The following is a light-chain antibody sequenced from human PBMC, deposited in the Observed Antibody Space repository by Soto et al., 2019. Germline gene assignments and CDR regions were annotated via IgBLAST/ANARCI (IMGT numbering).Light chain of an antibody. CDR2: AAS. CDR3: QQSYSSPFT. V-gene: IGKV1-39*01. J-gene: IGKJ3*01. Sequence: DIQMTQSPSSLSASIGDRVTITCRASQTISNYLNWYQQKPGKAPNLLISAASSLESGVPSRFSGSGSGTDFTLTISSLQPEDFATYYCQQSYSSPFTLGPGTKV. CDR1: QTISNY.